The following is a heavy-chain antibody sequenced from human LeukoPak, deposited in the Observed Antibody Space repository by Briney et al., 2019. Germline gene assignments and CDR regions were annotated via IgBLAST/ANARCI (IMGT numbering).Heavy chain of an antibody. CDR2: ISYDGSNK. Sequence: PGGSLRLSCEASGFTFSSYAMHWVRQAPGKGLEWVAVISYDGSNKYYADSVKGRFTISRDNSKNTLYLQMNSLRAEDTAVYYCARDKVEEADTAMVGLYGMDVWGQGTTVTVSS. D-gene: IGHD5-18*01. J-gene: IGHJ6*02. CDR1: GFTFSSYA. V-gene: IGHV3-30*04. CDR3: ARDKVEEADTAMVGLYGMDV.